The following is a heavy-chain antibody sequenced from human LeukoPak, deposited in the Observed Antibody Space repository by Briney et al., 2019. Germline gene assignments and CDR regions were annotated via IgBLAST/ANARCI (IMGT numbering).Heavy chain of an antibody. Sequence: SQTLSLTCAISGDSVSSNSAAWNWIRQSPSRGLEWLGRTYYRSKWYNDYAVSVKSRITINPDTSKNQFSLQLNSVTPEGTAVYYCARSGIAAARIPYFDYWGQGTLVTVSS. CDR2: TYYRSKWYN. V-gene: IGHV6-1*01. CDR3: ARSGIAAARIPYFDY. D-gene: IGHD6-13*01. CDR1: GDSVSSNSAA. J-gene: IGHJ4*02.